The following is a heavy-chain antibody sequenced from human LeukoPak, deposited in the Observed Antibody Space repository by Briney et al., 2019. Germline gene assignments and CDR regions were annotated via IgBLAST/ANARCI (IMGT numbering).Heavy chain of an antibody. J-gene: IGHJ4*02. D-gene: IGHD2-2*01. CDR3: ARVRVVVPAAPLLY. CDR1: GYTFTGYY. CDR2: INPNSSGT. Sequence: ASVKVSCKASGYTFTGYYMHWVRQAPGQGLEWMGWINPNSSGTNYAQKFQGRVTMTRDTSISTAYMELSRLRSDDTAVYYCARVRVVVPAAPLLYWGQGTLVTVSS. V-gene: IGHV1-2*02.